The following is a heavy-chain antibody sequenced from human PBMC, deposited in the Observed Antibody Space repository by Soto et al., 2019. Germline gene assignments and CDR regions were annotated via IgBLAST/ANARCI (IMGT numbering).Heavy chain of an antibody. D-gene: IGHD2-15*01. Sequence: EMQLLESGGGLVQPGGSLRLSCAASGFTFSSFAMSWVRQAPGKGLDWVSAISGSGGSTYSAGSVKGRFTISRDNSKNALLRQLSSLRVEDTAVYYCARVFASCRGSPPDFWGQGSLSTFS. CDR3: ARVFASCRGSPPDF. V-gene: IGHV3-23*01. J-gene: IGHJ4*02. CDR2: ISGSGGST. CDR1: GFTFSSFA.